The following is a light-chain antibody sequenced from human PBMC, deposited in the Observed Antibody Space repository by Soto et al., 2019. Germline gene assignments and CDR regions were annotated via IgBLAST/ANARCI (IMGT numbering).Light chain of an antibody. Sequence: EIVLTQSPATLSVSPGGRATLSCRASQNVMYNLAWYQQKPGQAPRLLVYGASTRATDAPPRFRGSGSGTEFSLTISSLQSEDYATYFCLQYSSWPRTFGQGSRVEIK. CDR1: QNVMYN. J-gene: IGKJ1*01. V-gene: IGKV3-15*01. CDR2: GAS. CDR3: LQYSSWPRT.